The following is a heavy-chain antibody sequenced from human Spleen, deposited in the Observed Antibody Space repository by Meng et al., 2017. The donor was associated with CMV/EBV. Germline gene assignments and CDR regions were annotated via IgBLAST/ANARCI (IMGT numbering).Heavy chain of an antibody. J-gene: IGHJ6*02. CDR1: GYTFSGYY. Sequence: ASVKVSCKASGYTFSGYYIHWVRQAPGQGLEWMGWINPNSGGTNYAQKFQGRVTMTRDTSISTAYMELSRLRSDDTAVYYCARVLSLRGAVAGLSYYYGMDVWGQGTTVTVSS. CDR3: ARVLSLRGAVAGLSYYYGMDV. CDR2: INPNSGGT. V-gene: IGHV1-2*02. D-gene: IGHD6-19*01.